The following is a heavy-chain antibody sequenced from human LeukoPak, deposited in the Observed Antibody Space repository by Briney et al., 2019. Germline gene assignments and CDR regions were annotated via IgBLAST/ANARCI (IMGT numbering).Heavy chain of an antibody. D-gene: IGHD6-19*01. CDR2: IYSAGNT. Sequence: GGSLRLSCVASGFTVSSNYMSWVRQAPGKGLEWVSVIYSAGNTYYADSVKSRFTISRHNSENTLYLHMNSLRVEDTAVYFCARGGTPGYSSGRIDYWGQGTLVTVSS. CDR3: ARGGTPGYSSGRIDY. V-gene: IGHV3-53*04. J-gene: IGHJ4*02. CDR1: GFTVSSNY.